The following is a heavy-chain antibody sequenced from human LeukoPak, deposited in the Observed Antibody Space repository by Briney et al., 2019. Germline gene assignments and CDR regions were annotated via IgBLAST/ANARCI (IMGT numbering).Heavy chain of an antibody. D-gene: IGHD6-6*01. CDR1: GFTFSSYS. Sequence: GGSLRLSCAASGFTFSSYSFNWVRQAPGKGLKWVSSISGSSDYRSYADSVKGRFTISRDNAKNSLYLQMNSLRAEDTAVYYCARESEYSPFDYWGQGTLVTVSS. CDR3: ARESEYSPFDY. J-gene: IGHJ4*02. V-gene: IGHV3-21*01. CDR2: ISGSSDYR.